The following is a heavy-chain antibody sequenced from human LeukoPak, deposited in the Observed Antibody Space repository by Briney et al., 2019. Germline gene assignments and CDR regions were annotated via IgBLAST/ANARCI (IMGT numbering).Heavy chain of an antibody. D-gene: IGHD3-3*01. CDR3: AKDRSDYDFWSDGGYFDY. Sequence: GGSLRLSCAASGFTFSGSAMHWVRQAPGKGLEWVAFIRYDGSNKYYADSVKGRFTISRDNSKNTLYLQMNSLRAEDTAVYYCAKDRSDYDFWSDGGYFDYWGQGTLVTVSS. CDR2: IRYDGSNK. V-gene: IGHV3-30*02. CDR1: GFTFSGSA. J-gene: IGHJ4*02.